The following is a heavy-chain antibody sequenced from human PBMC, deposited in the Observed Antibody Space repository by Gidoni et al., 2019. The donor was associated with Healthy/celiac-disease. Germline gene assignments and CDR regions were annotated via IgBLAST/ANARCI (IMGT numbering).Heavy chain of an antibody. CDR3: AREVGDSSGWYRGFSFDY. CDR2: ISSSGSTI. D-gene: IGHD6-19*01. J-gene: IGHJ4*02. Sequence: QVPLVESGGGLVKPGGSLRLHCADSGFTFSDSYMSWIRQAPGKGLEWVSYISSSGSTIYYADSGKGRLTISRDNAKNSLYLQMNSLRAEDTAVYYCAREVGDSSGWYRGFSFDYWGQGTLVTVSS. V-gene: IGHV3-11*01. CDR1: GFTFSDSY.